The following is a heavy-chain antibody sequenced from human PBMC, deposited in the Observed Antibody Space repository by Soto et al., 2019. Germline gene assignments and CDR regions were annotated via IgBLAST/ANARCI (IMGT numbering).Heavy chain of an antibody. CDR1: GGSISSSSYY. CDR3: ARDFHDFQLSYEDYGGEPGAFDI. D-gene: IGHD4-17*01. J-gene: IGHJ3*02. CDR2: IYYSGST. Sequence: SETLSLTCTVSGGSISSSSYYWGWIRQPPGKGLEWIGSIYYSGSTYYNPSLKSRVTISVDTSKNQFSLKLNSVTAADTAVYYCARDFHDFQLSYEDYGGEPGAFDIWGQGTMVTVSS. V-gene: IGHV4-39*07.